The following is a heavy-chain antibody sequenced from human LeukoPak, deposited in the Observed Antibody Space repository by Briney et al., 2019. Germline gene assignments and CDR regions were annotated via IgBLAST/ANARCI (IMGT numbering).Heavy chain of an antibody. CDR2: IRPGDSDI. V-gene: IGHV5-51*01. Sequence: KPGESLKISXQGSGYTFTTYWIGWVRQMPGKGLEWMGIIRPGDSDIRYSPSFKGQVTISADKSISTAYLQWSNLKASDTAMYYCARHDSYDFWSGSTGRFDPWGQGTLVTVSS. D-gene: IGHD3-3*01. CDR1: GYTFTTYW. CDR3: ARHDSYDFWSGSTGRFDP. J-gene: IGHJ5*02.